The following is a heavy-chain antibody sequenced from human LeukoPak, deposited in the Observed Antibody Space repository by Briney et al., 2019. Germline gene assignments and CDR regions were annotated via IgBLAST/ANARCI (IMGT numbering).Heavy chain of an antibody. CDR1: GGSISSGGYS. V-gene: IGHV4-30-2*03. J-gene: IGHJ5*02. CDR3: ARLGWLYGSGSMNWFDP. CDR2: IYYSGST. Sequence: SETLSLTCADSGGSISSGGYSWSWIRQPPGKGLEWIGYIYYSGSTYYNPSLESRVTVSVDTSKNQFSLKLSSVTAADTAVYYCARLGWLYGSGSMNWFDPWGQGTLVTVST. D-gene: IGHD3-10*01.